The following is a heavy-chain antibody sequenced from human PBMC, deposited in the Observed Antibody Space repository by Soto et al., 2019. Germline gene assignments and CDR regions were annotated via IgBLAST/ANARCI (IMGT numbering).Heavy chain of an antibody. Sequence: GASVKVSCKASGFTFTSSAVQWVRQARGQRLEWIGWIVVGSGNTNYAQKFQERVTITRDMSTSTAYMELSSLRSEDTAVYYCAAERSYDFWSGYYDYYYYGMDVWGHGTTVTVSS. CDR1: GFTFTSSA. J-gene: IGHJ6*02. D-gene: IGHD3-3*01. CDR2: IVVGSGNT. CDR3: AAERSYDFWSGYYDYYYYGMDV. V-gene: IGHV1-58*01.